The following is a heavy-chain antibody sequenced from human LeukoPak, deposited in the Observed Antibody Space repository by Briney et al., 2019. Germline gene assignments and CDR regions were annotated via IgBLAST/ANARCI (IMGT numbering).Heavy chain of an antibody. CDR2: IYYSGST. J-gene: IGHJ4*02. D-gene: IGHD3-3*01. Sequence: SETLSLTCAVYGGSFSGYYWSWIRQPPGKGLEWIGYIYYSGSTNYNPSLKSRVTISVDTSKNQFSLKLSSVTAADTAVYYCARDPGPRITIFGVATPGYFDYWGQGTLVTVSS. CDR1: GGSFSGYY. CDR3: ARDPGPRITIFGVATPGYFDY. V-gene: IGHV4-59*01.